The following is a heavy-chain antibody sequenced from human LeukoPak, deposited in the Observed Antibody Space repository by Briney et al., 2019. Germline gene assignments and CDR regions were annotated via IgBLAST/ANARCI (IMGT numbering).Heavy chain of an antibody. CDR1: GVSISPYY. Sequence: SETLSLTCAVSGVSISPYYWAWIRQPPGKGLEWIGYIHTSGSSNQYPSLKRRGTISVDKSKNHFSLRLTSVTAADTAVYYCARLSAAVHLGAFDLWGQGTMVTVSS. D-gene: IGHD3-3*01. CDR3: ARLSAAVHLGAFDL. V-gene: IGHV4-4*09. CDR2: IHTSGSS. J-gene: IGHJ3*01.